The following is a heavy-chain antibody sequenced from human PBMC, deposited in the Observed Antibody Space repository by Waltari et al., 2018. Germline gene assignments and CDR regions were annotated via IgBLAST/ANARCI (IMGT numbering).Heavy chain of an antibody. CDR1: GGTFSTYA. Sequence: QVQLVQSGAEVKKPGSSVKVSCKASGGTFSTYAISWVRQGPGQGLEWMGRIIPIFGTPNDAPKFQGRLSISADESTSTAYMELSSLRSQDTAVYYCARDKEVGSASGDINFFDYWGQGTLVAVSS. CDR3: ARDKEVGSASGDINFFDY. J-gene: IGHJ4*02. CDR2: IIPIFGTP. D-gene: IGHD2-15*01. V-gene: IGHV1-69*15.